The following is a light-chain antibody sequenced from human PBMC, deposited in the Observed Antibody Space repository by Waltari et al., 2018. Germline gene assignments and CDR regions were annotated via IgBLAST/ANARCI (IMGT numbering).Light chain of an antibody. J-gene: IGKJ1*01. Sequence: EIVMTQSPATLSVSPGERATLSCRASQSVSNNLALYQQKPGQAPRLLIYGASTRATGIPARFSGSGSGTEFTLTISSLQSEDFAVYYCQQYNKWPPWTFGQGTKVEIK. V-gene: IGKV3-15*01. CDR2: GAS. CDR1: QSVSNN. CDR3: QQYNKWPPWT.